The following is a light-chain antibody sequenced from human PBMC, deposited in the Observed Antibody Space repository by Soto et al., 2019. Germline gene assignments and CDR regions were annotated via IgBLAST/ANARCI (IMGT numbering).Light chain of an antibody. CDR1: QSISSW. J-gene: IGKJ1*01. CDR2: DAS. CDR3: QQYNSYPWT. Sequence: DRFTITCRASQSISSWLAWYQQKPGKAPKLLIYDASSLESGVPSRFSGSGSGTEFTLTITSLQPDDFATYYCQQYNSYPWTFGQGTKVDIK. V-gene: IGKV1-5*01.